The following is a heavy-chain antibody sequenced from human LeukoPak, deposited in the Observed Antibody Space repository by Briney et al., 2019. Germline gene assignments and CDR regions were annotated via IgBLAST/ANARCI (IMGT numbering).Heavy chain of an antibody. CDR1: GGSISSSSYY. V-gene: IGHV4-39*01. D-gene: IGHD2-2*01. CDR3: ARLVGTYCSSTTCYARSYFDY. J-gene: IGHJ4*02. CDR2: IYYSGST. Sequence: SETLPLTCTVPGGSISSSSYYWGWIRQPPGKGLEWIGTIYYSGSTYYNPSLMSRLTISVDTSKNQFSLRLSSVTAADTAVYYCARLVGTYCSSTTCYARSYFDYWGQGTLVTVSS.